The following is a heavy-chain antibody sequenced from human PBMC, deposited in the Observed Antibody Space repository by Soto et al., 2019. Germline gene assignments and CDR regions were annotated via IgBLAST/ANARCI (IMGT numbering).Heavy chain of an antibody. D-gene: IGHD2-21*01. Sequence: EVQLLESGGDSVQPGGSVRLSCAGSGFTFINYAMNWVRQAPGKGLEWVSTISGGGDATFFADSVRGRFTFSRDNSKNTVTLQMNSLGVDDTAVYYCARKVVGSTSRPDYWSVDLWGRGTLVTVSS. CDR3: ARKVVGSTSRPDYWSVDL. J-gene: IGHJ2*01. V-gene: IGHV3-23*01. CDR1: GFTFINYA. CDR2: ISGGGDAT.